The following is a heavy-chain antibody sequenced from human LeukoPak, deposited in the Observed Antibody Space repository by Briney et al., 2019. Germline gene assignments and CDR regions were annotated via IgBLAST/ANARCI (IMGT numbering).Heavy chain of an antibody. V-gene: IGHV4-39*07. CDR3: ARDGPNSGWYD. CDR1: GGSISSSSYY. CDR2: IYYSGST. D-gene: IGHD6-19*01. J-gene: IGHJ4*02. Sequence: SETLSLTCTVSGGSISSSSYYWGWIRQPPGKGLEWIGSIYYSGSTYYNPSLKSRVTISVDTSKNQFSLKLSSVTAADTAVYYCARDGPNSGWYDWGQGTLVTVSS.